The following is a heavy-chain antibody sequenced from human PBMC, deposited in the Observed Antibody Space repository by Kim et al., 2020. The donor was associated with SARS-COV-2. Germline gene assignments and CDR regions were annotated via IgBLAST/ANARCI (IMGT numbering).Heavy chain of an antibody. CDR3: VGLGFGELSLFDY. D-gene: IGHD3-10*01. CDR1: GFTFSSYA. V-gene: IGHV3-23*01. CDR2: ISGSGGST. Sequence: GGSLRLSCAASGFTFSSYAMSWVRQAPGKGLEWVSAISGSGGSTYYVDSVKGRFTISRDNSKNTLYLQMNSLRAADTAVYYCVGLGFGELSLFDYWGQGTLVTVSS. J-gene: IGHJ4*02.